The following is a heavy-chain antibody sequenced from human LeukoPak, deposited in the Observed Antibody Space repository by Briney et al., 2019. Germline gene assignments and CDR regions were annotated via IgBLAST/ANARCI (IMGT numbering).Heavy chain of an antibody. CDR3: ARDQGYSYYYLDY. CDR2: INGNGAST. V-gene: IGHV3-23*01. D-gene: IGHD5-18*01. CDR1: GFTFSSYA. Sequence: GGSLRLSCAASGFTFSSYAMSWVRQAPGKGLEWVSGINGNGASTYYSDSVKGRFTISRDNSKNTLYLQMRSLRAEDTAVYYCARDQGYSYYYLDYWGQGALVTVSS. J-gene: IGHJ4*02.